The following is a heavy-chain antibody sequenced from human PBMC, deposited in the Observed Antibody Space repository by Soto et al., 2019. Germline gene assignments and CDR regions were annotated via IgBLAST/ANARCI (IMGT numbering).Heavy chain of an antibody. CDR1: ERSISVYF. CDR2: INPSGST. Sequence: SQTMCLRCAVYERSISVYFSSWLRPPPGKGLELIGEINPSGSTNYSPSLKSRVTISGDTSKNQFSLKLRSVTAADTAVYYCARALGLYGSSQGAYYYYYMDVWGKGTTVTVSS. J-gene: IGHJ6*03. CDR3: ARALGLYGSSQGAYYYYYMDV. V-gene: IGHV4-34*01. D-gene: IGHD6-6*01.